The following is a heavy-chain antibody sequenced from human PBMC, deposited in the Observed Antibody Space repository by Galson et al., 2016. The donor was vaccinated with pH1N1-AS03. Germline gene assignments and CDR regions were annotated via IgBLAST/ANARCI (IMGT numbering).Heavy chain of an antibody. Sequence: SLRLSCAASGFSFSHFAMHWVRQAAGKGPEWVAAMSNDGREYYGDSVRGRFTISRDTSKNTLFLQMNGLRAEDTAVYYCARAPRDSGSGSCYNNMGYWCPGTLVAVSS. CDR2: MSNDGRE. CDR3: ARAPRDSGSGSCYNNMGY. CDR1: GFSFSHFA. D-gene: IGHD3-10*01. J-gene: IGHJ4*02. V-gene: IGHV3-30*01.